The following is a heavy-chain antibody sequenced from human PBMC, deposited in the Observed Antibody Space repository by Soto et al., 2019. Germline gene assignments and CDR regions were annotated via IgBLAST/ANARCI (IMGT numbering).Heavy chain of an antibody. CDR2: IKQDGSEK. CDR1: GFTFSSYW. Sequence: GGSLRLSCAASGFTFSSYWMSWVRQAPGKGLEWVANIKQDGSEKYYVDSVKGRFTISRDNAKNSLYLQMNSLRAEDTAVYYCARVLWFGELLSYYFDYWGQGTLVTVSS. CDR3: ARVLWFGELLSYYFDY. V-gene: IGHV3-7*01. J-gene: IGHJ4*02. D-gene: IGHD3-10*01.